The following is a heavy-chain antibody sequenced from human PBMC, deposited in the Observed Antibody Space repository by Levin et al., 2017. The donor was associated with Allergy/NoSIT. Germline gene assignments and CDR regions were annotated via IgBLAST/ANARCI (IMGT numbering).Heavy chain of an antibody. CDR1: GFTFSSSW. V-gene: IGHV3-7*01. D-gene: IGHD3-10*01. Sequence: SCAASGFTFSSSWMSWVRQAPGKGLEWVANIKQDGSEQYYVDSVKGRFTISRDNAKNSLFLQMNSLRAEDTAVYYCARDRLWGGNFYKQAVNFDYWGQGTLVTVSS. J-gene: IGHJ4*02. CDR3: ARDRLWGGNFYKQAVNFDY. CDR2: IKQDGSEQ.